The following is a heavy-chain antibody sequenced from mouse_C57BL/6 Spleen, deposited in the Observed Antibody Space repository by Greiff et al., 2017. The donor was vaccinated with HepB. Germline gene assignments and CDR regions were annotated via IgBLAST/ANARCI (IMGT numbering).Heavy chain of an antibody. J-gene: IGHJ4*01. D-gene: IGHD1-1*01. Sequence: QVQLQQPGAELVRPGSSVKLSCKASGYTFTSYWMDWVKQRPGQGLEWIGNIYPSDSETHYNQKFKDKATLTVDKSSSTAYMQLSSLTSEDSAVYNCARDGSSPYYAMDYWGQGTSVTVSS. V-gene: IGHV1-61*01. CDR2: IYPSDSET. CDR1: GYTFTSYW. CDR3: ARDGSSPYYAMDY.